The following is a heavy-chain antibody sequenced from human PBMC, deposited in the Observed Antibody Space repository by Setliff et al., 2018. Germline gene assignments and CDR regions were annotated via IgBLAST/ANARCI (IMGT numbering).Heavy chain of an antibody. D-gene: IGHD3-16*01. CDR2: IFYSGRT. CDR1: GASITNINCY. V-gene: IGHV4-39*01. Sequence: SETLSLPCTVSGASITNINCYWGLIRQPPGKGLEWIGSIFYSGRTFYSPSLKSRVTISVDTSKNQFSLTLSSVTAADTAVYYCARLPNYVWGSPVDYWGQGTLVTVSS. J-gene: IGHJ4*02. CDR3: ARLPNYVWGSPVDY.